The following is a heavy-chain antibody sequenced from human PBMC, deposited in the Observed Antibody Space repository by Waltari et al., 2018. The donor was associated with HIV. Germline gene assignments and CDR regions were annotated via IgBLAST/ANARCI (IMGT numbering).Heavy chain of an antibody. CDR2: VLPVFVIL. D-gene: IGHD2-2*01. CDR1: EGTFSSYS. V-gene: IGHV1-69*12. CDR3: STSRQYSSYARDYGAYILAS. Sequence: QVQLVQSGAEVKRPGSSVKVSCKASEGTFSSYSLSWVRQAPGQGLEWMGVVLPVFVILKFAQNFTDSLPTIADEAAVTADMSLTTLLSEDTALYYCSTSRQYSSYARDYGAYILASWGQGTLVTVSS. J-gene: IGHJ4*02.